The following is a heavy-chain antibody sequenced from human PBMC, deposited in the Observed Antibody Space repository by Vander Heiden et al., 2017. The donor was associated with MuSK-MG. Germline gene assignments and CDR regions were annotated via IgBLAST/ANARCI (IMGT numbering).Heavy chain of an antibody. D-gene: IGHD2-15*01. CDR1: GYSFSSSW. V-gene: IGHV5-10-1*03. CDR2: IDPSDSYT. CDR3: ARLNCGSGGSCGLSESYYFGMDV. Sequence: EVQLVQSGAEVKKPGESLRISCKGSGYSFSSSWITWVRQMPGKDLEWMGRIDPSDSYTNYSPSFQGHVTISTDKSIDTAYLQWSSLKASDSAIYYCARLNCGSGGSCGLSESYYFGMDVWGQGTTVTVSS. J-gene: IGHJ6*02.